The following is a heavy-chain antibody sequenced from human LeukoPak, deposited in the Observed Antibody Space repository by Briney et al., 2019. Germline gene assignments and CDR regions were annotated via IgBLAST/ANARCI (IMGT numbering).Heavy chain of an antibody. CDR1: GYTFTGYY. CDR3: ARDGQITIFGVVPSYYMDV. V-gene: IGHV1-2*06. J-gene: IGHJ6*03. Sequence: ASVKVSCKASGYTFTGYYMHWVRQAPGQGLEWMGRINPNSGGTNYAQKLQGRVTMTRDTSISTAYMELSRLRSDDTAVYYCARDGQITIFGVVPSYYMDVWGKGTTVTVSS. CDR2: INPNSGGT. D-gene: IGHD3-3*01.